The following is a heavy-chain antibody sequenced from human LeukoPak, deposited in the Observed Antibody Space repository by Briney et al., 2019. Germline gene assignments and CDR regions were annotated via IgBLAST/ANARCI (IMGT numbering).Heavy chain of an antibody. CDR1: GGSISSSSYY. D-gene: IGHD5-12*01. J-gene: IGHJ5*02. V-gene: IGHV4-39*07. CDR3: ARYSGYTNWFDP. Sequence: SETLSLTCTVSGGSISSSSYYWGWIRQPPGKGLEWIGSIYYSGSTYYNPSLKSRVTISVDTSKNQFSLKLSSVTAADTAVYYRARYSGYTNWFDPWGQGTLVTVSS. CDR2: IYYSGST.